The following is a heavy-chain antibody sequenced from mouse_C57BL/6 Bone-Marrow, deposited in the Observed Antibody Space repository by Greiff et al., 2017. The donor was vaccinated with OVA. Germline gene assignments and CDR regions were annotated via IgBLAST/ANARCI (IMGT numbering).Heavy chain of an antibody. V-gene: IGHV7-3*01. CDR1: GFTFPDYY. D-gene: IGHD2-1*01. Sequence: KVVESGGGLVQPGGSLSLSCAASGFTFPDYYMSWVRQPPGKALEWLGFIRNKANGYTTEYSASVKGRFTISRDNSQSILYLQMNALRAEDSATYYCARYNGNFFADWGQGTLVTVSA. CDR2: IRNKANGYTT. J-gene: IGHJ3*01. CDR3: ARYNGNFFAD.